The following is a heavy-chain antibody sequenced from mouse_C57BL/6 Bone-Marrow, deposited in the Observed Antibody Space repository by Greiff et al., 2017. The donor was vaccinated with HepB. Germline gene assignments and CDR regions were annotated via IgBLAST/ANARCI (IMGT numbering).Heavy chain of an antibody. D-gene: IGHD1-1*01. CDR2: ISYDGSN. CDR1: GYSITSGYY. Sequence: ESGPGLVKPSQSLSLTCSVTGYSITSGYYWNWIRQFPGNKLEWMGYISYDGSNNYNPSLKNRISITRDTSKNQFFLKLNSVTTEDTATYYCARAGVLRYAMDYWGQGTSVTVSS. V-gene: IGHV3-6*01. CDR3: ARAGVLRYAMDY. J-gene: IGHJ4*01.